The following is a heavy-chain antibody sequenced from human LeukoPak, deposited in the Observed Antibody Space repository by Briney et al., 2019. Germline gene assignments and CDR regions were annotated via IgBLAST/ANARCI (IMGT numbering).Heavy chain of an antibody. Sequence: SETLSLTCTVSGGSISSSSYYWGWIRQPPGKGLEWIGSIYYGGSTYYNPSLKSRVTISVDTSKNQFSLKLSYVTAADTAVYYCAKAWSSYYDFWSGYYSWGQGTLVTVSS. CDR2: IYYGGST. V-gene: IGHV4-39*01. CDR1: GGSISSSSYY. D-gene: IGHD3-3*01. CDR3: AKAWSSYYDFWSGYYS. J-gene: IGHJ5*02.